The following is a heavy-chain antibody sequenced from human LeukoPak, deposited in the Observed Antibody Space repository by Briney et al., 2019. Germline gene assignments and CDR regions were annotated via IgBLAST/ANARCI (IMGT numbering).Heavy chain of an antibody. D-gene: IGHD4-23*01. CDR1: GFTFSSYA. J-gene: IGHJ4*02. CDR3: ASSDYGGNSGADY. Sequence: GGSLRLSCAASGFTFSSYAMHWVRQAPGKGLEWVAVISYDGSNKYYADSVKGRFTISRDNSKNTLYLQMNSLRAEDTAVYYCASSDYGGNSGADYWGQGTLVTVSS. CDR2: ISYDGSNK. V-gene: IGHV3-30*04.